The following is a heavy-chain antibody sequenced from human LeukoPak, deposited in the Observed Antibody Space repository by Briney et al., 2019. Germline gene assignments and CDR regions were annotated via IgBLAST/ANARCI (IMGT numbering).Heavy chain of an antibody. V-gene: IGHV3-74*01. Sequence: GGSLRLSCAASGFTFSTYWMHWVRRAPGKGLVWVSRISTDGNVTSYADSVKGRFTISRDNAKNTMYLQMNSLRAEDTAVYYCARIGGSGSYSGHYFDHWGQGTLVTVSS. J-gene: IGHJ4*02. CDR1: GFTFSTYW. CDR2: ISTDGNVT. CDR3: ARIGGSGSYSGHYFDH. D-gene: IGHD3-10*01.